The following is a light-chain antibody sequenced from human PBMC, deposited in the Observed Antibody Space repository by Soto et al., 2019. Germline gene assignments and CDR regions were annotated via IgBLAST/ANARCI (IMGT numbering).Light chain of an antibody. J-gene: IGKJ3*01. Sequence: AIQMTQSPSSLSASVVDRFTITFLASQGIRNDLDWFQQKPGKAPKLLIYAASNLQSGVPARFSGSGSGTDFTLTISSLQPEDFATYYCLQKYFYPFTFGPGTKVDIK. CDR3: LQKYFYPFT. CDR1: QGIRND. CDR2: AAS. V-gene: IGKV1-6*01.